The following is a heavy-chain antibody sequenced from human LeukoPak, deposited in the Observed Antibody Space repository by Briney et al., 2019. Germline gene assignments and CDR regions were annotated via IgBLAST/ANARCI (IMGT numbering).Heavy chain of an antibody. CDR2: MNQDGSEK. V-gene: IGHV3-7*01. CDR3: AREGYYYDSSGYENWFDP. J-gene: IGHJ5*02. CDR1: GFTFSSYW. D-gene: IGHD3-22*01. Sequence: PGGSLRLSCAASGFTFSSYWMSWVRQAPGKGLEWVANMNQDGSEKYYVDSVKGRFTISRDNAKNSLYLQMNSLRAEDTAVYYCAREGYYYDSSGYENWFDPWGQGTLVTVSS.